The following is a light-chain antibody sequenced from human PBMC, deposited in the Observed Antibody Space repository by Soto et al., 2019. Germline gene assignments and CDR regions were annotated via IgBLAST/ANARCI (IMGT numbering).Light chain of an antibody. CDR3: SSYTGISTPPFF. Sequence: QSALTQPASVSVSPGQSITISCTGTSSDVGGYNYVSWYQQHPGKAPKLMIYEVTKRPSGVSNRFSGSKSGNTASLTISGLQAEDEADYYCSSYTGISTPPFFFGTGTKLTVL. CDR2: EVT. CDR1: SSDVGGYNY. J-gene: IGLJ1*01. V-gene: IGLV2-14*01.